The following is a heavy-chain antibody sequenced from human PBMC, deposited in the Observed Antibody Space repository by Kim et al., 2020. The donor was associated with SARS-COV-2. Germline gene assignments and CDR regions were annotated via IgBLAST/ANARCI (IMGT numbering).Heavy chain of an antibody. Sequence: SETLSLTCTVSGGSISSYYWSWIRQPPGKGLEWIGYIYYSGSTNYNPSLKSRVTISVDTSKNQFSLKLSSVTAADTAVYYCARDQQGSSGLPSWYFDLWGRGTLVTVSS. J-gene: IGHJ2*01. CDR2: IYYSGST. CDR1: GGSISSYY. CDR3: ARDQQGSSGLPSWYFDL. V-gene: IGHV4-59*01. D-gene: IGHD3-22*01.